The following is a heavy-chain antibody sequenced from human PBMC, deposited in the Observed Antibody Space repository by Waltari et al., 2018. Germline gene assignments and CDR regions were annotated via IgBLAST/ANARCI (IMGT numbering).Heavy chain of an antibody. CDR3: ARGVSSGRGY. CDR2: INHSGST. J-gene: IGHJ4*02. V-gene: IGHV4-34*01. D-gene: IGHD6-19*01. CDR1: GGSFSGYY. Sequence: QVQLQQWGAGLLKPSETLSLTCPVYGGSFSGYYWSWIRQPPGKGLEWIGEINHSGSTNYNPSLKSRVTISVDTSKNQFSLKLSSVTAADTAVYYCARGVSSGRGYWGQGTLVTVSS.